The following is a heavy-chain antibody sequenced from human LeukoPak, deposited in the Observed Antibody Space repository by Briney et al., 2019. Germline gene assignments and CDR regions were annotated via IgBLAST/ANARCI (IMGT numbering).Heavy chain of an antibody. CDR1: GSTFTSYY. V-gene: IGHV1-46*01. CDR2: INTSGGST. Sequence: GASGTLSLTSAGSTFTSYYIHWVRQPPGQGLEWMGVINTSGGSTSYAQKFRGRVTMTRDTSTSTVHMELSSLRSEDTAVYYCARDRTVVPAARDYGDYDYYYYGMDVWGQGTTVTVSS. D-gene: IGHD2-2*01. J-gene: IGHJ6*02. CDR3: ARDRTVVPAARDYGDYDYYYYGMDV.